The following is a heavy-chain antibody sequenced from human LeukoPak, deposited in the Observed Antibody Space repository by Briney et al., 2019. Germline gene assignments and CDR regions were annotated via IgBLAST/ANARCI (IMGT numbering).Heavy chain of an antibody. CDR1: GYIFTKFG. CDR3: ARGEAVSVAAAGTPNDY. Sequence: ASVKVSCKASGYIFTKFGVTWVRQAPGQGLEWMGWISAYNGNTKYAQKVQGRVTMTTDTSTSTAYMELRSLRSDDTAVCYCARGEAVSVAAAGTPNDYWGQGTLVTVSS. J-gene: IGHJ4*02. V-gene: IGHV1-18*01. CDR2: ISAYNGNT. D-gene: IGHD6-13*01.